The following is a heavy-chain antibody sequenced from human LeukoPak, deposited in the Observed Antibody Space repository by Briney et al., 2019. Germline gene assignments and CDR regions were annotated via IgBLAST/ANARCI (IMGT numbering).Heavy chain of an antibody. CDR3: ARGIGGSSPFDY. V-gene: IGHV1-69*05. J-gene: IGHJ4*02. CDR2: IIPIFGTA. D-gene: IGHD2-15*01. Sequence: GASVKVSCKASGGTFSSYAISWVRQAPGQGLDWMGGIIPIFGTANYAQKFQGRVTITTDESTSTAYMELSSLRSEDTAVYYCARGIGGSSPFDYWGQGTLVTVSS. CDR1: GGTFSSYA.